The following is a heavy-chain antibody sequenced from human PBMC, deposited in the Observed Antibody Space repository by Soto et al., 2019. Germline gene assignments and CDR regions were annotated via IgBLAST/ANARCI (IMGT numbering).Heavy chain of an antibody. Sequence: QVKRVQSGAEVKKPGASVKVSCKASGYTFTSYAMHWVRQAPGQRLEWMGWINAGNGNTKYSQKFQGRVTITRDTSASTAYKELSSLRSEDTAVYYCAGVIGGLYYFDYWGQGTLVTVSS. D-gene: IGHD3-16*01. V-gene: IGHV1-3*01. CDR1: GYTFTSYA. CDR2: INAGNGNT. J-gene: IGHJ4*02. CDR3: AGVIGGLYYFDY.